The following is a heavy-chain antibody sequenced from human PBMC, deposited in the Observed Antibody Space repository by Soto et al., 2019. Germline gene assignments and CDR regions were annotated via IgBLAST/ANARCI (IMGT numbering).Heavy chain of an antibody. V-gene: IGHV1-58*01. J-gene: IGHJ4*02. CDR2: IVVGSGNT. CDR1: GFTFTSSA. Sequence: SVKVSCNASGFTFTSSAVQWVRQARGQRLEWIGWIVVGSGNTNYAQKFQERVTITRDMSTSTAYMELSSLRSEDTAVYYCAADGPYGGYTFDYWGQGTLVTVSS. D-gene: IGHD5-12*01. CDR3: AADGPYGGYTFDY.